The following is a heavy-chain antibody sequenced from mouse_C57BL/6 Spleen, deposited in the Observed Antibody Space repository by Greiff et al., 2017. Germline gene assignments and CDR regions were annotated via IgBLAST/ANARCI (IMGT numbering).Heavy chain of an antibody. CDR3: ARGNWDYYAMDY. CDR2: IDPETGGT. D-gene: IGHD4-1*01. V-gene: IGHV1-15*01. Sequence: QVQLKESGAELVRPGASVTLSCKASGYTFTDYEMHWVKQTPVHGLEWIGAIDPETGGTAYNQKFKDKATLTADKSSSTAYMQLSSLTYEDSAVYYCARGNWDYYAMDYWGQGTSVTVSS. CDR1: GYTFTDYE. J-gene: IGHJ4*01.